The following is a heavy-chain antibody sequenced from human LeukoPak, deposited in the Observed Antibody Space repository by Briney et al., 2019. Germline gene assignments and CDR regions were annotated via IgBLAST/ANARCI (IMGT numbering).Heavy chain of an antibody. CDR2: IIPIFGTA. Sequence: SVKVSCKASGGTFSSYAISWVRQAPGQGLEWMGGIIPIFGTANYAQKFQGRVTITADKSTSTAYMELSSLRSEDTAVYYCARDHHQVTMVRGADNWFDPWGQGTLVTVSS. D-gene: IGHD3-10*01. J-gene: IGHJ5*02. V-gene: IGHV1-69*06. CDR1: GGTFSSYA. CDR3: ARDHHQVTMVRGADNWFDP.